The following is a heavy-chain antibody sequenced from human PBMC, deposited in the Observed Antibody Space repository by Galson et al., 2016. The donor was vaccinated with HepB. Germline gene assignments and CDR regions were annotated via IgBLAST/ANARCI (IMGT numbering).Heavy chain of an antibody. V-gene: IGHV3-30-3*01. D-gene: IGHD1-26*01. CDR1: GFICNSHA. Sequence: SLRLSCAASGFICNSHAMNWVRQAPGTALEWVALISSDGSTEYYADSVKGRFTISRDNSKNTLYLHMNSLRAEDTAVYYCARDRRGGSNTLDYWGQGTLVTVSS. CDR2: ISSDGSTE. J-gene: IGHJ4*02. CDR3: ARDRRGGSNTLDY.